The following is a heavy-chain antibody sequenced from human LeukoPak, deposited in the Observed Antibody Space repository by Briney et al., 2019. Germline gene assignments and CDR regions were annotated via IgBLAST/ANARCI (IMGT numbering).Heavy chain of an antibody. CDR3: AKGRGGYYYYMDV. Sequence: GGSLRLSCSVAGLTFSSYGMHWVRQAPGKGLEWVAVIWYDGSNKYYADSVKGRFTISRDNSKNTLYLQMNSLRAEDTAVYYCAKGRGGYYYYMDVWGKGTTVTVSS. CDR1: GLTFSSYG. D-gene: IGHD3-10*01. CDR2: IWYDGSNK. J-gene: IGHJ6*03. V-gene: IGHV3-33*06.